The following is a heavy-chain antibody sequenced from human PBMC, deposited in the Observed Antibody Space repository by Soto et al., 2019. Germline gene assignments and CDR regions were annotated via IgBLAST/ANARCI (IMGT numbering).Heavy chain of an antibody. CDR1: GFTFDDYT. CDR3: AKDKTGYSSGWYFEYFDY. CDR2: ISWDGGST. J-gene: IGHJ4*02. V-gene: IGHV3-43*01. Sequence: EVQLVESGGGVVQPGGSLRLSCAASGFTFDDYTMHWVRQAPGKGLEWVSLISWDGGSTYYADSVKGRFTISRDNSKNSLYLQMNSLRTEDTALYYCAKDKTGYSSGWYFEYFDYWGQGTLVTVSS. D-gene: IGHD6-19*01.